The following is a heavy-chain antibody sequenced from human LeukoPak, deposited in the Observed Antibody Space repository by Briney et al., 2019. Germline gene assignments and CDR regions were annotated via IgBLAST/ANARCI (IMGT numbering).Heavy chain of an antibody. CDR3: AKDSLRITMVRGVIGNWYFNL. V-gene: IGHV3-23*01. CDR1: GFTFSSYA. J-gene: IGHJ2*01. Sequence: GGSLRLSCAASGFTFSSYAMSWVRQAPGKGLEWVSAISGSGGSTYYADSVKGRFTISRDNSKNTLYLQMNSLRAEDTAVYYCAKDSLRITMVRGVIGNWYFNLWGRGTLVTVSS. CDR2: ISGSGGST. D-gene: IGHD3-10*01.